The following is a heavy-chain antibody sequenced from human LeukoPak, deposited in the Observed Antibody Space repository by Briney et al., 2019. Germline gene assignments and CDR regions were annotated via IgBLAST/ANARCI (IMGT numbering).Heavy chain of an antibody. J-gene: IGHJ4*02. CDR3: ARASSKGGSYDY. CDR2: IYYSGST. Sequence: SETLSLTCTVSGGSVSSSNYYWSWIRQPPGKGLEWIGYIYYSGSTNYNPSLKSRVTISVDTSKNQFSLKLSSVTAADTAVYYCARASSKGGSYDYWGQGTLVTVSS. D-gene: IGHD3-16*01. CDR1: GGSVSSSNYY. V-gene: IGHV4-61*01.